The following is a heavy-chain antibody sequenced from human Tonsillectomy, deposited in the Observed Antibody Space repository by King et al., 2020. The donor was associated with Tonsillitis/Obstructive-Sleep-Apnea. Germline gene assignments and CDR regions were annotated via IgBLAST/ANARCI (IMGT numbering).Heavy chain of an antibody. CDR2: ISSSGSPI. CDR3: AREGVTVTREGVYYYYGMDV. Sequence: EVQLVESGGGLAQPGGSLRLSCAASGFTFSSYEMNWVRQAPGKGLEWVSYISSSGSPIYYADSVKGRFTISRDNAKNSLYLQMNSLRAEDTAVYYCAREGVTVTREGVYYYYGMDVWGQGTRVTVS. CDR1: GFTFSSYE. J-gene: IGHJ6*02. D-gene: IGHD4-17*01. V-gene: IGHV3-48*03.